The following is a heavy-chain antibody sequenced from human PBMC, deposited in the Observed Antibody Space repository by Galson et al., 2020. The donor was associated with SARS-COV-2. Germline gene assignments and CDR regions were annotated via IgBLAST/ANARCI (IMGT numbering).Heavy chain of an antibody. CDR1: GGSISSGGYY. CDR2: IYYSGST. D-gene: IGHD3-10*01. CDR3: ARAIYGSGSVKWFDP. J-gene: IGHJ5*02. Sequence: SETLSLTCTVSGGSISSGGYYWSWIRQHPGKGLEWIGYIYYSGSTYYNPSLKSRVTISVDTSKNQFSLKLSSVTAADTAVYYCARAIYGSGSVKWFDPWGQGTLVTVSS. V-gene: IGHV4-31*03.